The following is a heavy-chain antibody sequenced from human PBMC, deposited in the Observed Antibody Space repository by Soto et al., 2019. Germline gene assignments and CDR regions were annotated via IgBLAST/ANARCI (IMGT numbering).Heavy chain of an antibody. V-gene: IGHV3-7*01. Sequence: EVQLVESGGDLVQSGGSLRLSCAASGFTFSSFWMTWVRQAPGKGLEWVANIKQDGSDIYYMDSVKGRFTISRDNAKNSLFLQINSVRVEDTAVYYCVRGGSSSSWFWEYWGQGTLVTVSS. CDR2: IKQDGSDI. CDR3: VRGGSSSSWFWEY. D-gene: IGHD6-13*01. J-gene: IGHJ4*02. CDR1: GFTFSSFW.